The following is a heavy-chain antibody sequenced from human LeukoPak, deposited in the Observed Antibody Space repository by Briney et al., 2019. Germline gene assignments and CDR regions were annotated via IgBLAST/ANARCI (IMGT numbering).Heavy chain of an antibody. V-gene: IGHV4-34*01. CDR3: ARGYISSSWYVY. CDR1: GGSFSGYY. Sequence: PSETLSLTCAVYGGSFSGYYWSWIRQPPGKGLEWIGEINHSGSTNYNPSLKSRVTISVDTSKNQFSLKLSSVTAADTAVYYCARGYISSSWYVYWGQGTLVTVCS. J-gene: IGHJ4*02. D-gene: IGHD6-13*01. CDR2: INHSGST.